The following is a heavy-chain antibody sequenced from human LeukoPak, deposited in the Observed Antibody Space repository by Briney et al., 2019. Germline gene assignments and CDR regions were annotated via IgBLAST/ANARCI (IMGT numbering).Heavy chain of an antibody. D-gene: IGHD3-22*01. J-gene: IGHJ4*02. Sequence: GGSLRLSCAASGFTFSSYAMSWVRQAPGKGLEWVSAISGSGGSTYYADSVKGRFTISRDNSKNTLYLQMNSLRAEDTAVYYCASPKGPYDSSGYYSFDYWGQGTLVTVSS. CDR2: ISGSGGST. CDR3: ASPKGPYDSSGYYSFDY. V-gene: IGHV3-23*01. CDR1: GFTFSSYA.